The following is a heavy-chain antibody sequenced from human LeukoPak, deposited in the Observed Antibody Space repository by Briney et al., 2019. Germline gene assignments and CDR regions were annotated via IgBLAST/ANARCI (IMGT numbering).Heavy chain of an antibody. D-gene: IGHD1-26*01. J-gene: IGHJ4*02. CDR3: ARVGAKRVYYFDY. CDR2: INPNSGGT. CDR1: GYTFTGYY. V-gene: IGHV1-2*02. Sequence: ASVKVSCKASGYTFTGYYMHWVRQAPGQGLEWMGWINPNSGGTNYAQKFQGRVTMTRDTSISTAYMELSRLRSDDTAVYYCARVGAKRVYYFDYWGQGTLVTVSS.